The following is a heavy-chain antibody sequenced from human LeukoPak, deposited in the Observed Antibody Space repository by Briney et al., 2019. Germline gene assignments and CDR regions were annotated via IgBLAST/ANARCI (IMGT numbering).Heavy chain of an antibody. V-gene: IGHV3-48*02. J-gene: IGHJ4*02. D-gene: IGHD6-13*01. Sequence: GGSLRLSCAASGFTFSSYSMNWVRQAPGKGLEWVSYISSSSSTIYYADSVKGRFTISRDNAKNSLYLQMNSLRDEDTAVYYCARGAYCYSSSPLDYWGQGTLVTVSS. CDR1: GFTFSSYS. CDR3: ARGAYCYSSSPLDY. CDR2: ISSSSSTI.